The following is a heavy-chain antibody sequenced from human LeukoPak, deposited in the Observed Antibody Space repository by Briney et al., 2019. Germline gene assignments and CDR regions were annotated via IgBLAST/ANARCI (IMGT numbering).Heavy chain of an antibody. J-gene: IGHJ4*02. D-gene: IGHD3-22*01. CDR2: IYYSGST. Sequence: SETLSLTCTVSGGSISSYYWSWIRQPPGKGLEWIGYIYYSGSTNYNPSLKSRVTISVDTSKNQFSLKLSSVTAADTAVYYCARDQHDDTSGYYGYYFDYWGQGTLVTVSS. CDR1: GGSISSYY. V-gene: IGHV4-59*12. CDR3: ARDQHDDTSGYYGYYFDY.